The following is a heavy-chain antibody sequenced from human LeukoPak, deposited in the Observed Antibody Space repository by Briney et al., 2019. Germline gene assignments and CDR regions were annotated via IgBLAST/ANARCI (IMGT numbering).Heavy chain of an antibody. D-gene: IGHD6-13*01. CDR3: VKISSSWYDY. CDR1: GFTFSSYT. CDR2: ISSNGGST. V-gene: IGHV3-64D*09. Sequence: GGSLRLSCSASGFTFSSYTMHWVRQAPGKGLEYVSAISSNGGSTYYADSVKGRFTISRDNSKNTLYLQMSSLRAEDTAVYYCVKISSSWYDYWGQGTLVTVSS. J-gene: IGHJ4*02.